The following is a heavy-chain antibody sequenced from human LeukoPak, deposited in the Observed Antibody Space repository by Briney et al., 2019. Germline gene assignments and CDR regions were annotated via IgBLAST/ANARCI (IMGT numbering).Heavy chain of an antibody. D-gene: IGHD1-14*01. J-gene: IGHJ4*02. CDR1: GFTFSSYG. CDR2: ISYDGSNK. V-gene: IGHV3-30*03. CDR3: ARVYNNNYFDH. Sequence: PGGSLRLSCAASGFTFSSYGMHWVRQAPGKGLEWVAVISYDGSNKYYADSVKGRFTISRDNSKSMLYLQMDSLRAEDTAVYYCARVYNNNYFDHWGQGTLVTVSS.